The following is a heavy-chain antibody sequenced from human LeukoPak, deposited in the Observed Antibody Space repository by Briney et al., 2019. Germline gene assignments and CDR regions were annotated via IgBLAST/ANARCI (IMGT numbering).Heavy chain of an antibody. D-gene: IGHD3-3*01. V-gene: IGHV3-30*04. Sequence: GGSLRLSCAASGFTFSNYAMHWVRQAPGKGLDWVAVVSFHGTDKFYADSVKGRFTISRDNSNNTLYLQMSSLRTVDTAIYYCARVRFGTEWYSSDDFAFWGQGTMVTIAS. CDR2: VSFHGTDK. J-gene: IGHJ3*01. CDR1: GFTFSNYA. CDR3: ARVRFGTEWYSSDDFAF.